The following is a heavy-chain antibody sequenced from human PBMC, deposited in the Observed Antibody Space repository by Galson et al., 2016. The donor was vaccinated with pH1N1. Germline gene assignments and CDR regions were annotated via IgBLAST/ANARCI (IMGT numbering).Heavy chain of an antibody. CDR1: GFTFDTFA. J-gene: IGHJ6*02. CDR2: ISYNGHVQ. Sequence: SLRLSCAASGFTFDTFAMHWVRQNPGKGLEWVAFISYNGHVQSYANSVKGRFTVSRGNSKNTLYLQMSSLRPEDTALSYCAREDCSYADTYYYGMDVWGQETTGTVAS. D-gene: IGHD2-15*01. V-gene: IGHV3-30-3*01. CDR3: AREDCSYADTYYYGMDV.